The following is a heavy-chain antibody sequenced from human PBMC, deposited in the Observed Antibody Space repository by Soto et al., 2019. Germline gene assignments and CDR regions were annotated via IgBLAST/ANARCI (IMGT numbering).Heavy chain of an antibody. Sequence: EVQLLESWGGLVQPGGSLRLSCAASGFTFSSYAMSWVRQAPGKGLEWVSAISGSGGSTYYADSVKGRFTISRDNSKNTLYLQMNSLRAEDTAVYYCAKRRDYYYYGMDVWGQGTTVTVSS. CDR2: ISGSGGST. V-gene: IGHV3-23*01. J-gene: IGHJ6*02. CDR1: GFTFSSYA. CDR3: AKRRDYYYYGMDV.